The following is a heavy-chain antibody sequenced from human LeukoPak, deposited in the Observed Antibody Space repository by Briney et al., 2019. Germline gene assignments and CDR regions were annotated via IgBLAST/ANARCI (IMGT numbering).Heavy chain of an antibody. J-gene: IGHJ4*02. CDR1: GYSFTDYY. V-gene: IGHV1-2*02. CDR3: ARAGPDSSGYYYYLGTLDY. CDR2: INPKSGGT. D-gene: IGHD3-22*01. Sequence: ASVKVSCKASGYSFTDYYMHWLRQAPGQGLEWMGWINPKSGGTIYAHNFQGRVTMTRDTSISTAYMELSRLRSDDTAVYYCARAGPDSSGYYYYLGTLDYWGQGTLVTVSS.